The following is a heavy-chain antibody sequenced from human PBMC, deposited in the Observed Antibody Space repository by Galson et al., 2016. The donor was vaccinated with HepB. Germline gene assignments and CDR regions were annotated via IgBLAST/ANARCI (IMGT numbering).Heavy chain of an antibody. J-gene: IGHJ5*02. V-gene: IGHV3-15*01. D-gene: IGHD1-1*01. CDR1: GFTFKNAY. CDR3: TTRFMDDQLNWIDP. Sequence: SLRLSCAASGFTFKNAYMSWVRQAPGKGLEWIGLIKNKADGETTDYAAPVKGRFTISRDDSKNTLYLQMSSLKTEDTAGYYCTTRFMDDQLNWIDPWGQGTLVTVSS. CDR2: IKNKADGETT.